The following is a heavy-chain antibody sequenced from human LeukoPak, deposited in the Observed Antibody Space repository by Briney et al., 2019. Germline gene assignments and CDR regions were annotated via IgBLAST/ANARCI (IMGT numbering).Heavy chain of an antibody. J-gene: IGHJ4*02. D-gene: IGHD3-3*01. V-gene: IGHV3-23*01. CDR1: GFTFAGHT. Sequence: GGSLRLSCAASGFTFAGHTMTWLRQAPGKGLEWVSIIGGRDDRTYYADSVEGRFTISRDNSKNILYLQMRSLRAEDTAIYYCAKDPNPFYDFWSGYKWGQGTVVTVSS. CDR2: IGGRDDRT. CDR3: AKDPNPFYDFWSGYK.